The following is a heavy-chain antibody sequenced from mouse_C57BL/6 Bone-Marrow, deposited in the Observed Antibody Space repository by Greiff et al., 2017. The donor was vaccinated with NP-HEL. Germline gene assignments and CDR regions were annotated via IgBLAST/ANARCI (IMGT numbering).Heavy chain of an antibody. V-gene: IGHV1-53*01. CDR3: ARCRIWIYYDYDRDRGGDNFDY. CDR2: INPSNGGT. D-gene: IGHD2-4*01. J-gene: IGHJ2*01. Sequence: QVQLQQPGTELVKPGASVKLSCKASGYTFTSYWMHWVKQRPGQGLEWIGNINPSNGGTNYNEKFKSKATLTVDKSSSTAYMQLSSLTSEDSAVYYCARCRIWIYYDYDRDRGGDNFDYWGQGTTLTVSS. CDR1: GYTFTSYW.